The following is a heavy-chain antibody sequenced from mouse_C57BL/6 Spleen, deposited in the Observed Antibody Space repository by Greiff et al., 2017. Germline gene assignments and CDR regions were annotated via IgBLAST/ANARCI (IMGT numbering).Heavy chain of an antibody. V-gene: IGHV1-15*01. Sequence: VQLQQSGAELVRPGASVTLSCKASGYTFTDYEMHWVKQTPVHGLEWIGAIDPETGGTAYNQKFKGKAILTADKSYSTAYMELRSLTSEDSAVYYCTRYYYGSSYYAMGYWGQGTSVTVSS. CDR2: IDPETGGT. CDR3: TRYYYGSSYYAMGY. CDR1: GYTFTDYE. J-gene: IGHJ4*01. D-gene: IGHD1-1*01.